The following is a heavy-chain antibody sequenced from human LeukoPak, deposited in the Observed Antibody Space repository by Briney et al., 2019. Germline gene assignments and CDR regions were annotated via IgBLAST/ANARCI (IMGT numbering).Heavy chain of an antibody. CDR1: GYIFTSYA. CDR3: ARERAVGATTSCFDP. D-gene: IGHD1-26*01. CDR2: INTGNGNT. Sequence: GASVKVSCKASGYIFTSYAMHWVRQAPGQRLEWMGWINTGNGNTKYSQKFQGRLTFTKDTSASTASMELSSLRSEDTAMYYCARERAVGATTSCFDPWGQGTLVTVSS. J-gene: IGHJ5*02. V-gene: IGHV1-3*04.